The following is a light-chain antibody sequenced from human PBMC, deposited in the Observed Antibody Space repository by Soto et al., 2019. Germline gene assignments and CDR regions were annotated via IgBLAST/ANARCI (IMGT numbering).Light chain of an antibody. CDR1: SSDGGRYNY. CDR3: SSYTPSTTWL. J-gene: IGLJ1*01. CDR2: DVS. V-gene: IGLV2-14*01. Sequence: QSALTQPASVSVSPGQSNAVTCTGTSSDGGRYNYVSWYQQHPGKAPKLMIYDVSKRPSGVSDRCSGSKSGNTASLTISGLQAEDEADYYCSSYTPSTTWLLGTGTKGTVL.